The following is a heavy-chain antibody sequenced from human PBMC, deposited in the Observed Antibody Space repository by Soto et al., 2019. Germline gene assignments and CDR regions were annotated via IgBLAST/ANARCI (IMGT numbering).Heavy chain of an antibody. V-gene: IGHV4-34*01. CDR1: GGSFSAYY. CDR2: INYNGVT. Sequence: PSETLSLTCAVSGGSFSAYYWNWVRQTPGKGLEWIGEINYNGVTNYSPSLKSRVTISIDTSKNQFSLRLSSVTAADTALYYRARGKGGFSYGPFFEFWGQGALVTVSS. D-gene: IGHD3-10*01. CDR3: ARGKGGFSYGPFFEF. J-gene: IGHJ4*02.